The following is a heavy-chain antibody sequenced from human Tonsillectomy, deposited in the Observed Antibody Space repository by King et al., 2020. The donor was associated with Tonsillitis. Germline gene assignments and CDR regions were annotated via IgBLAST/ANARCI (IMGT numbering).Heavy chain of an antibody. CDR1: GFTFSFYS. V-gene: IGHV3-21*01. J-gene: IGHJ3*02. CDR3: ARDPGDYGDYDAFDI. CDR2: ISSSSNYI. D-gene: IGHD4-17*01. Sequence: EVQLVESGGGLVKPGGSLRLSCVASGFTFSFYSMNWVRQAPGKGLEGVSSISSSSNYIYYADSVKGRFTISRDNAKNSLYLQMNSLRAEDTAVYYCARDPGDYGDYDAFDIWGQGTMVTVSS.